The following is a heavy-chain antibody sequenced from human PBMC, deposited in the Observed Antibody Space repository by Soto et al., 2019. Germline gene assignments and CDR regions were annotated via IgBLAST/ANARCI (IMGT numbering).Heavy chain of an antibody. CDR1: GGSIGSYY. J-gene: IGHJ4*02. Sequence: SETLSLTCTVSGGSIGSYYWSWNRQPPGKGLEWIGYIYYSGSTSYNPSLKSRVTMTVDTSKNQFSLKLYSVTAADTAVYYCARGDYYGRPDYWGPGTLVTVSS. D-gene: IGHD3-10*01. V-gene: IGHV4-59*01. CDR3: ARGDYYGRPDY. CDR2: IYYSGST.